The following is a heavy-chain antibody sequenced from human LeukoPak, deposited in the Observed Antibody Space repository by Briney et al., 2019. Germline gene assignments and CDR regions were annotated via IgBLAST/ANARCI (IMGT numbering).Heavy chain of an antibody. CDR2: IIPILGIA. Sequence: SVKVSCKASGGTFSSYTISWVRQAPGQGLEWMGRIIPILGIANYAQKFQGRVTITADKSTSTAYMELSSQRSEDTAVYYCARGEQLWYLFDYWGQGTLVTVSS. D-gene: IGHD5-18*01. J-gene: IGHJ4*02. V-gene: IGHV1-69*02. CDR3: ARGEQLWYLFDY. CDR1: GGTFSSYT.